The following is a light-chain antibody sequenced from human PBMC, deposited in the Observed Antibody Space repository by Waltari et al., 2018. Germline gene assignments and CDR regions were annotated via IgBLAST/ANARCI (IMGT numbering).Light chain of an antibody. V-gene: IGLV3-10*01. Sequence: SYELTQPPSVSVSPGQTARITCSGDALSKKYAYWYQQKSGQAPVLVIYEAIKRPTGMPEGFAGSSSGTTATLTISGAHVDDEADYYCYSTDFSGHDRVFGGGTKLTIL. J-gene: IGLJ3*02. CDR3: YSTDFSGHDRV. CDR1: ALSKKY. CDR2: EAI.